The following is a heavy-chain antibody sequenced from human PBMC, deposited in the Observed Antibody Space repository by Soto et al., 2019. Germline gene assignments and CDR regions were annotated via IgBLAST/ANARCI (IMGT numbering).Heavy chain of an antibody. V-gene: IGHV3-30*03. J-gene: IGHJ6*02. D-gene: IGHD1-26*01. CDR3: ARTRSAWSDFHYYSLDV. CDR1: GLTFNSYG. Sequence: PGGSLRLSXAASGLTFNSYGMHWVRQGPGNGLEWVAFISYDSTKTYYADSVKGRFTISRDNSNSALYVQMNSLTGEDTAVYYCARTRSAWSDFHYYSLDVWGQGTTVTVSS. CDR2: ISYDSTKT.